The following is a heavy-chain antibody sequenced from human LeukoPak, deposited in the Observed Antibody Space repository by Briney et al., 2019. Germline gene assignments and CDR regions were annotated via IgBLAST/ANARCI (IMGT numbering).Heavy chain of an antibody. J-gene: IGHJ6*02. CDR1: GYTFTSYY. Sequence: ASVKVSCKASGYTFTSYYMHWVRQAPGQGLEWMGIINPSGGSTSYAQKFQDRVTMTRDTSTSAVYMELSSLRSEGTAVYYCARDRFVVVVAATSTSHDYYYGMDVWGQGTTVTVSS. V-gene: IGHV1-46*01. D-gene: IGHD2-15*01. CDR2: INPSGGST. CDR3: ARDRFVVVVAATSTSHDYYYGMDV.